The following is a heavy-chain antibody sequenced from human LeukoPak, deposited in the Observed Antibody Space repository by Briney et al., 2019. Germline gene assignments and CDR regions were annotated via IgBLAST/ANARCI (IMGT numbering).Heavy chain of an antibody. CDR3: ARRDYSILEDWFDP. CDR1: GFTFTRYW. Sequence: PGGSLRLSCAASGFTFTRYWMNWVRQAPGKGLEWVANIKQDGSEKYYVDSVKGRFTISRDNAKNSLYLQMNSLRAEDTAVYFCARRDYSILEDWFDPWGQGTLVTVSS. CDR2: IKQDGSEK. D-gene: IGHD4-11*01. J-gene: IGHJ5*02. V-gene: IGHV3-7*01.